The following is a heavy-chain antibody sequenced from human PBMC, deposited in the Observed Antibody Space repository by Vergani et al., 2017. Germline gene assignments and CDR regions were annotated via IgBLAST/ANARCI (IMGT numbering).Heavy chain of an antibody. CDR3: AKGGCTNGVCFPTNYMDV. CDR1: GFTFDDYA. V-gene: IGHV3-43*02. Sequence: EVQLVESGGGLVQPGRSLRLSCAASGFTFDDYAMHWVRQAPGKGLEWVSGISWDGGSTYYADSVKGRFTISRDNSKNSLYLQMNSLRTEDTALYYCAKGGCTNGVCFPTNYMDVWGKGTTVTVSS. J-gene: IGHJ6*03. D-gene: IGHD2-8*01. CDR2: ISWDGGST.